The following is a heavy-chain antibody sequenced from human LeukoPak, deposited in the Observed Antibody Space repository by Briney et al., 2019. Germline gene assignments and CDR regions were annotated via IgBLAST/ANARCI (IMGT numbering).Heavy chain of an antibody. CDR2: ISCDGSTK. D-gene: IGHD2-15*01. V-gene: IGHV3-30*18. CDR1: GFMFNNYD. Sequence: PGGSLRLSCAASGFMFNNYDMYWVRQAPGKGLEWVAVISCDGSTKYYADSVKGRFTISRDNSKNTLYLQMNSLRAEDTAVYYCAKDRRYCSGGSCYLRYYYYGMDVWGQGTTVTVSS. J-gene: IGHJ6*02. CDR3: AKDRRYCSGGSCYLRYYYYGMDV.